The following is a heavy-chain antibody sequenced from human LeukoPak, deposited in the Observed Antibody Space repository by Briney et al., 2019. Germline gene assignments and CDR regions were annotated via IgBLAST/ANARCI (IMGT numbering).Heavy chain of an antibody. J-gene: IGHJ6*02. CDR2: ISYSGST. CDR1: GGSINSYY. Sequence: PPETLSLTCTVSGGSINSYYWSWIRQPPGKGLEWIGYISYSGSTKYNASLKSRVTISVDTSKNQFSLKMSSVTAADTAVYYCARVLMGYSYGSPDANCYYGMDVWGQGTTVTVSS. CDR3: ARVLMGYSYGSPDANCYYGMDV. D-gene: IGHD5-18*01. V-gene: IGHV4-59*01.